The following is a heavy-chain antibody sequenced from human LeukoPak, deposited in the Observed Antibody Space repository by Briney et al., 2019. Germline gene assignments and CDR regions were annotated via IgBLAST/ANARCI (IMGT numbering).Heavy chain of an antibody. Sequence: SETLSLTCAVYGGSFSGYYWSWIRQPPGKGLEWIGEINHSGSTNYNPSLKSRFTISVDTSKNQFSLKLSSVTAADTAVYYCASYIGYGSGSYNWYFDLWGRGTLVTVSS. CDR3: ASYIGYGSGSYNWYFDL. CDR1: GGSFSGYY. CDR2: INHSGST. J-gene: IGHJ2*01. V-gene: IGHV4-34*01. D-gene: IGHD3-10*01.